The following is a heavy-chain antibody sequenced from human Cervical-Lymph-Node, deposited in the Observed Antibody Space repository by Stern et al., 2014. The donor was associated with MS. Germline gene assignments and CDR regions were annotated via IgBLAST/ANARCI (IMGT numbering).Heavy chain of an antibody. V-gene: IGHV2-5*02. CDR3: AHRPPRRIAVADDAFDI. CDR2: IYWDDYK. CDR1: GFSLSTSGVG. Sequence: QVTLKESGPTLVKPTQTLTLTCTFSGFSLSTSGVGVGWIRQPTGKALEWLALIYWDDYKRYSPSLKSRLTITKYTSKNQVVLTITNMDPVDTATYYCAHRPPRRIAVADDAFDIWGQGTMVTVSS. J-gene: IGHJ3*02. D-gene: IGHD6-19*01.